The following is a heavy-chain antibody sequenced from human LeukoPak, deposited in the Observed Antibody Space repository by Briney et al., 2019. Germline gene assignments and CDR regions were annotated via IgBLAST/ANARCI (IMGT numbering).Heavy chain of an antibody. CDR2: IYHSGST. CDR1: GGSISSSHW. Sequence: PSETLSLTCAVSGGSISSSHWWSWVRQPPGKGLEWIGEIYHSGSTNYNPSLKSRVTISVDKSKNQFSLKLSSVTAADTAVYYCAREEAARPFYYYYFMDVWGKGTTVTVSS. CDR3: AREEAARPFYYYYFMDV. V-gene: IGHV4-4*02. J-gene: IGHJ6*03. D-gene: IGHD6-6*01.